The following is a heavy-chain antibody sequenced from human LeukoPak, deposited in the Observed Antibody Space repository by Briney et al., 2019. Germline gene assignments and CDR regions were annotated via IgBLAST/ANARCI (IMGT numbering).Heavy chain of an antibody. CDR3: ARGYCSGGSCYTFDY. J-gene: IGHJ4*02. CDR1: GYTFTSYG. D-gene: IGHD2-15*01. CDR2: ISAYNGNT. Sequence: ASVKVSCKASGYTFTSYGISWVRQAPGQGLEWMGRISAYNGNTNYAQKLQGRVTMTTDTSTSTAYMELRSLRSDDTAVYYCARGYCSGGSCYTFDYWGQGTLVTVSS. V-gene: IGHV1-18*01.